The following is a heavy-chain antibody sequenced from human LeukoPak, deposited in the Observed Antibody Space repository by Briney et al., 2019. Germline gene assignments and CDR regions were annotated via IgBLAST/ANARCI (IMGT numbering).Heavy chain of an antibody. CDR2: IYFNGNT. J-gene: IGHJ4*02. Sequence: SETLSLTCTVSGGSISNDRSYWGWIRQPPGKGLEWIGSIYFNGNTDHNPSLKSRVTISADTSKNQFSLKLSSVTAADTAVYYCARGYFDSGGYYYDYWGQGTLVTVSS. CDR1: GGSISNDRSY. V-gene: IGHV4-39*07. CDR3: ARGYFDSGGYYYDY. D-gene: IGHD3-10*01.